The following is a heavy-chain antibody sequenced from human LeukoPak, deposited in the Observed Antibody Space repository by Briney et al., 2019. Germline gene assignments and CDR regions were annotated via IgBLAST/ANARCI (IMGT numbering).Heavy chain of an antibody. J-gene: IGHJ6*04. CDR1: GFTFSSYW. V-gene: IGHV3-48*04. CDR2: ISSSGSTI. Sequence: GGSLRLSCAASGFTFSSYWMHWVRQAPGKGLEWVSYISSSGSTIYYADSVKGRFTISRDNAKNSLYLQMSSLRAEDTAVYYCAELGITMIGGVWGKGTTVTISS. CDR3: AELGITMIGGV. D-gene: IGHD3-10*02.